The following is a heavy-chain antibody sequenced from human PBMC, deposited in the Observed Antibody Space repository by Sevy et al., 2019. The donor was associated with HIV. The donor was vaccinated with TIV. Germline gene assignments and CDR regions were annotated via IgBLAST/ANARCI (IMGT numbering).Heavy chain of an antibody. CDR3: AKNTAAAGTGGFDY. CDR2: MRFDGTIK. V-gene: IGHV3-30*02. CDR1: GFTFSTYE. Sequence: GGSLRLSCAASGFTFSTYEMHWVRQAPGRGLEWVAFMRFDGTIKYHRDSVKGRFSISRDNSKNTLYLQMNSLRTEDTALYYCAKNTAAAGTGGFDYWGQGTLVTVSS. J-gene: IGHJ4*02. D-gene: IGHD6-13*01.